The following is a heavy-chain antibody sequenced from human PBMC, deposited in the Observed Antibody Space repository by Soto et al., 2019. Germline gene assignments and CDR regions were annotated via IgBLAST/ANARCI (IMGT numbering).Heavy chain of an antibody. CDR3: ARRAMYSSSWYVTDY. V-gene: IGHV3-21*01. J-gene: IGHJ4*02. CDR2: ISTSISYI. D-gene: IGHD6-13*01. CDR1: GFTFSTYS. Sequence: LRLSCAASGFTFSTYSMNWVRQAPGKGLEWVSSISTSISYIYYADSVKGRFTISRDNAKNSLYLQMSSLRAEDTAVYYCARRAMYSSSWYVTDYWGQGTLVTVSS.